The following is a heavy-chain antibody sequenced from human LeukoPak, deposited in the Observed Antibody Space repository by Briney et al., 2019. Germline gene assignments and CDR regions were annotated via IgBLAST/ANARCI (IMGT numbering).Heavy chain of an antibody. CDR3: ASDREYYYGSGSFDY. J-gene: IGHJ4*02. Sequence: GGSLRLSCAASGFTFSSYWMSWVRQAAGKGLEWVANIKQDGSVKYYVDSVKARFPISRDNAKNSLYMQMNSLRAEDTAVYYCASDREYYYGSGSFDYWGQGTLVTVSS. CDR1: GFTFSSYW. V-gene: IGHV3-7*04. CDR2: IKQDGSVK. D-gene: IGHD3-10*01.